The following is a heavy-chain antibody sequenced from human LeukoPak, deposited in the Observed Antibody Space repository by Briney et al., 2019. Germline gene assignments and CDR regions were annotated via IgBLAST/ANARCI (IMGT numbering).Heavy chain of an antibody. J-gene: IGHJ4*02. D-gene: IGHD3-9*01. Sequence: GGSLRLSCAVSGFTFNNYGMHWARQAPGKGLEWVALISYDGSNKYYADSVKGRFTISRDNSKNTLYLQIDRLGAEDTAVYYCAKSRRYSEEDYWGQGTLVTVSS. CDR2: ISYDGSNK. CDR1: GFTFNNYG. V-gene: IGHV3-30*18. CDR3: AKSRRYSEEDY.